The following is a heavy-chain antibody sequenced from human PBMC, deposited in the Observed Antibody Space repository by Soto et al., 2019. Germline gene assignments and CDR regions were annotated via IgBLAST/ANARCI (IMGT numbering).Heavy chain of an antibody. D-gene: IGHD3-3*01. CDR1: GDSITRVVYS. J-gene: IGHJ6*02. CDR2: IYHTGTT. CDR3: AATVFGEYSHYALDV. V-gene: IGHV4-30-2*01. Sequence: SETLSLTCAVSGDSITRVVYSWSWIRQPPGKALEWIGYIYHTGTTYYTAALKSRVTISLDRSKNRISLSLNSVTAADTAVYYCAATVFGEYSHYALDVWGQGTTVTVSS.